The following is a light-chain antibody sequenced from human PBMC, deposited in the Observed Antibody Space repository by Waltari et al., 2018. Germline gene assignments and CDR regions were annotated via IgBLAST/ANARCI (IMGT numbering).Light chain of an antibody. CDR3: CSYAGNYTWV. CDR2: DVT. V-gene: IGLV2-11*01. J-gene: IGLJ3*02. Sequence: QSALTQPRSVSGSPGQSVTISCTGTSSDVGAYNYVSWYQQHPGKAPKFLIYDVTKRPSGVPNRFSGSKSGNTASLTISGLQAEDEADYYCCSYAGNYTWVFGGGTKLTVL. CDR1: SSDVGAYNY.